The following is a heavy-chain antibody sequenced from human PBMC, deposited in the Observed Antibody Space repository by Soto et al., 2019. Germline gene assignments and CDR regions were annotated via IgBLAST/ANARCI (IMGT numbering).Heavy chain of an antibody. Sequence: SETLSLTCTVSGGSISSYYWSWIRQPPGKGLEWIGYIYYSGSTNYNPSLKSRVTISVDTSKNQFSLKLSSVTAADTAVYYCARSGSDILTGYYYYYGMDVWGQGTTVTVSS. D-gene: IGHD3-9*01. CDR1: GGSISSYY. CDR2: IYYSGST. V-gene: IGHV4-59*01. J-gene: IGHJ6*02. CDR3: ARSGSDILTGYYYYYGMDV.